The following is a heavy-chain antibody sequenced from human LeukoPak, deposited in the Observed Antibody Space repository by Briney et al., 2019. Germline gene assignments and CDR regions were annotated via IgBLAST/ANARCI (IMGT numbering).Heavy chain of an antibody. D-gene: IGHD3-10*01. Sequence: ASVKVSCKASGYPFNGYTISWVRQAPGQGLEWMGWISAYNGNTNYAQKFQGRVTMTTDTSTSTVYMELRSLRSDDTALYYCARKSASGSYPLDYWGQGTLVTVSS. CDR1: GYPFNGYT. V-gene: IGHV1-18*01. CDR2: ISAYNGNT. J-gene: IGHJ4*02. CDR3: ARKSASGSYPLDY.